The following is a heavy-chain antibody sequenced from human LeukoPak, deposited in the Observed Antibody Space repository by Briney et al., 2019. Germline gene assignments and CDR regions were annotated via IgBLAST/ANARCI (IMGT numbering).Heavy chain of an antibody. CDR3: ARVGYCSGGSCYSIAWFDP. CDR2: IYTSGST. J-gene: IGHJ5*02. D-gene: IGHD2-15*01. CDR1: GGSISSYY. Sequence: SETLSLTCTVSGGSISSYYWSWVRQPAGKGLEWIGRIYTSGSTNYNPSLKSRVTMSVDTSKNQFSLKLSSVTAADTAVYYCARVGYCSGGSCYSIAWFDPWGQGTLVTVSS. V-gene: IGHV4-4*07.